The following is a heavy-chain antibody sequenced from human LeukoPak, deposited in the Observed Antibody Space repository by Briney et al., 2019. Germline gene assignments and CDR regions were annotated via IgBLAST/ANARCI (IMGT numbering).Heavy chain of an antibody. V-gene: IGHV3-30*02. Sequence: PGGSLRLSCAASGFTFSSYGMHWVRQAPGKGLEWVAFIRYDGSNRYYADSVKGRFTISRDNSKNTLYLQMNSLRAEDTAVYYCAKDLWPMVRGVRSGSFDYWGQGTLVTVSS. J-gene: IGHJ4*02. D-gene: IGHD3-10*01. CDR1: GFTFSSYG. CDR2: IRYDGSNR. CDR3: AKDLWPMVRGVRSGSFDY.